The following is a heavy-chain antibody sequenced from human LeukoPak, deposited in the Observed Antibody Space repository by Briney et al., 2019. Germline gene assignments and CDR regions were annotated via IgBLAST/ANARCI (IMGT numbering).Heavy chain of an antibody. CDR3: ARVTKGGSHGHYFDY. J-gene: IGHJ4*02. D-gene: IGHD2-8*01. Sequence: QPGGSLRLSCAASGFTFSDHYMDCVRQAPGKGLEWVGRARNKANGYTTEYAASVRGRFTISRDDSKNSLYLQMNSLKTEDTAVYYCARVTKGGSHGHYFDYWGQGTLVTVSS. CDR2: ARNKANGYTT. CDR1: GFTFSDHY. V-gene: IGHV3-72*01.